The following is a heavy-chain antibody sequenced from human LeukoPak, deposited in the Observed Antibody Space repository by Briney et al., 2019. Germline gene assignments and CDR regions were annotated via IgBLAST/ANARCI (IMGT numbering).Heavy chain of an antibody. CDR3: AGDLPPISWLVVTADGNWFDP. Sequence: ASVKVSCKASGYTFTSYGISWVRQAPGQGLEWMGWISAYNGNTNYAQKLQGRVTMTTDTSTSTAYMELRSLRSDDTAVYYCAGDLPPISWLVVTADGNWFDPWGQGTLVTVSS. D-gene: IGHD2-21*02. J-gene: IGHJ5*02. V-gene: IGHV1-18*01. CDR2: ISAYNGNT. CDR1: GYTFTSYG.